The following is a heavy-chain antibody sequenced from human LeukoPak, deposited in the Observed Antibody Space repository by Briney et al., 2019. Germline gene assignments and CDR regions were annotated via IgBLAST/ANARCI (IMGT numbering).Heavy chain of an antibody. V-gene: IGHV3-30*02. CDR2: IRFDGSNE. CDR3: AGDFDY. CDR1: GFTASPYG. J-gene: IGHJ4*02. Sequence: GGSLRLSCAASGFTASPYGMHWARQAPGKGLEWVTFIRFDGSNEYYTDSVKGRFTISRDNSKNTLYLQMNSLRPEDTAVYYCAGDFDYWGQGTLATVSS.